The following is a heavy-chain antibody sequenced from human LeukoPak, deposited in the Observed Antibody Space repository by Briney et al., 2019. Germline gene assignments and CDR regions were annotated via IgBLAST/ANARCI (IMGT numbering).Heavy chain of an antibody. CDR1: GFTVSSNY. D-gene: IGHD3-3*01. Sequence: PGGSLRLSCAASGFTVSSNYMNWVRQAPGKGLEWVSVIYSGGSTYYADSVKGRFTISRDNSKNTLYLQMNSLRPEDTAVYYCARDNFWSGYYCYWGQGTLVTVSS. J-gene: IGHJ4*02. CDR2: IYSGGST. V-gene: IGHV3-66*02. CDR3: ARDNFWSGYYCY.